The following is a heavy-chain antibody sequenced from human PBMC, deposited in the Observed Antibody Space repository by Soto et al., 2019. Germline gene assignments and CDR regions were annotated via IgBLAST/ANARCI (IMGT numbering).Heavy chain of an antibody. J-gene: IGHJ4*02. CDR2: ISWNSGSI. Sequence: SLRLSCAASGFTFDDYAMHWVRQAPGKGLEWVSGISWNSGSIGYADSVKGRFTISRDNAKNSLYLQMNSLRAEDTALYYCAKEGILTGYYIDYWGQGTLVTVSS. CDR3: AKEGILTGYYIDY. V-gene: IGHV3-9*01. CDR1: GFTFDDYA. D-gene: IGHD3-9*01.